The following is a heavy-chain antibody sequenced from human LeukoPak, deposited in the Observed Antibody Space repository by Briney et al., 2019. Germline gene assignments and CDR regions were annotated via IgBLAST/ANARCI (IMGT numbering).Heavy chain of an antibody. D-gene: IGHD4-23*01. J-gene: IGHJ6*03. CDR2: IIPIFGTA. Sequence: SVKVSCKASGGTLSSYAISWVRQAPGQGLEWMGGIIPIFGTANYAQKFQGRVTITADESTSTAYMELSSLRSDDTAVYYCAREGRFYGGNSDYYYYMDVWGKGTTVTVSS. CDR1: GGTLSSYA. CDR3: AREGRFYGGNSDYYYYMDV. V-gene: IGHV1-69*13.